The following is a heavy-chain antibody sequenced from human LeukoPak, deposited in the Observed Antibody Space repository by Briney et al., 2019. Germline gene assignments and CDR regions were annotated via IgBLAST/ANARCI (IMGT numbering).Heavy chain of an antibody. Sequence: SETLSLTFTVSGGSISSSYWSWIRQPPGKGLDWIGYSHYSGYSNYNPSLKSRVTISVDTSKNQISLKVSSVTAADTAVYYCASDNGGDSALFDHWGQGSLVTVSS. CDR3: ASDNGGDSALFDH. CDR2: SHYSGYS. J-gene: IGHJ4*01. V-gene: IGHV4-59*08. CDR1: GGSISSSY. D-gene: IGHD2-21*01.